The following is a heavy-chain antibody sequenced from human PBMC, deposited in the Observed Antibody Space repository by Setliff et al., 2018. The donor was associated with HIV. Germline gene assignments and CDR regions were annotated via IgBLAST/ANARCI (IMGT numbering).Heavy chain of an antibody. CDR2: INYGRTT. J-gene: IGHJ4*02. V-gene: IGHV4-34*01. D-gene: IGHD3-10*01. Sequence: LSLTCAVYGGSFSGYYWSWIRQSPGKGLEWIGEINYGRTTNYNPSLESRVTISVDTSKNQFSLRMKSVNAGDTGKYYCVRRRGPMVRGVDPSPSYYFDYWGQGTLVTVSS. CDR1: GGSFSGYY. CDR3: VRRRGPMVRGVDPSPSYYFDY.